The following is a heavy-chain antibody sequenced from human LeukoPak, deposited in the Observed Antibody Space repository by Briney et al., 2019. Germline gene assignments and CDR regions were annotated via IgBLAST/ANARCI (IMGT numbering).Heavy chain of an antibody. CDR2: TRNKANSYTI. Sequence: GGSLRLSCAASGFIFSDYYMDWVRQAPGKGLVWVGRTRNKANSYTIEYAASVKGRFTISRDDSENSLYLQMNSLKTEDTAVYYCSSALSDRSHYYFHYWGQGTLVTVSS. J-gene: IGHJ4*02. V-gene: IGHV3-72*01. CDR1: GFIFSDYY. CDR3: SSALSDRSHYYFHY.